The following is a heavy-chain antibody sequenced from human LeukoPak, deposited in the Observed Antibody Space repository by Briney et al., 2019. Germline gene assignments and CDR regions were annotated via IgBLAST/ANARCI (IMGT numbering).Heavy chain of an antibody. Sequence: SETLSLTCSVSGGSVNSNDHYWSSIRQSPGRGLEWIVSIYYRGNTYYSPSLESRVSMSMDVPRNQFSLQMNSVTAADTAVYYCASKEPFYDVLTGYYGGTFDIWGQGTMVTVSS. CDR3: ASKEPFYDVLTGYYGGTFDI. J-gene: IGHJ3*02. D-gene: IGHD3-9*01. V-gene: IGHV4-30-4*01. CDR1: GGSVNSNDHY. CDR2: IYYRGNT.